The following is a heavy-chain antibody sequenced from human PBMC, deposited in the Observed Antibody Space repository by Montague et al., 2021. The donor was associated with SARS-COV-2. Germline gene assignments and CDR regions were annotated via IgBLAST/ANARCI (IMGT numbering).Heavy chain of an antibody. CDR1: GGSISSYY. CDR3: ARVFPRWLQFDPYFDY. V-gene: IGHV4-59*01. CDR2: IYYSEST. Sequence: SETLSLTCTVSGGSISSYYWSWIRHPPGPGPEWSGYIYYSESTNYNPSLTSRVTISVDTSKNQFSLKLSSVTAADTAVYYCARVFPRWLQFDPYFDYWGQGTLVTGSS. J-gene: IGHJ4*02. D-gene: IGHD5-24*01.